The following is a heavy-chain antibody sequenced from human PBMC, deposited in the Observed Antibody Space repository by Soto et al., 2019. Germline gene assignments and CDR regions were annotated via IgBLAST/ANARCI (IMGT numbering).Heavy chain of an antibody. CDR1: GGSFSGYY. J-gene: IGHJ5*02. CDR2: INHSGST. Sequence: QVQLQQWGAGLLKPSETLSLTCAVYGGSFSGYYWSWIRQPPGKGLEWIGEINHSGSTNYNPSLKSRVTISVETSKNQFSLKLSSVTAADTAVYYCARGDIVVVVAATKVSYWFDPWGQGTLVTVSS. D-gene: IGHD2-15*01. CDR3: ARGDIVVVVAATKVSYWFDP. V-gene: IGHV4-34*01.